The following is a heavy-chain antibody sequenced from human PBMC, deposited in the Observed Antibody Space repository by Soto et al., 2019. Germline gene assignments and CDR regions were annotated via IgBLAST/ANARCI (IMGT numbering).Heavy chain of an antibody. D-gene: IGHD4-4*01. CDR1: GFTFGDNG. V-gene: IGHV3-9*01. CDR3: AKDRRDSYAFEI. J-gene: IGHJ3*02. Sequence: SLRLSCASSGFTFGDNGMHWVLQAPGKGLEWVSGISWNSGSIGYADSVEGRFTISRDNAKNSLYLQMNSLRAEDTALYYCAKDRRDSYAFEIWGQGTMVTVSS. CDR2: ISWNSGSI.